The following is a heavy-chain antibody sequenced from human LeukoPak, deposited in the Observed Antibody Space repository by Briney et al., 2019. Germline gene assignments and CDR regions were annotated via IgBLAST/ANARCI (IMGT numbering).Heavy chain of an antibody. V-gene: IGHV3-21*01. D-gene: IGHD6-6*01. CDR3: ATVQPYYYYGMDV. CDR2: ISSSSSYI. CDR1: GFTFSSYS. Sequence: GGSLRLSCAASGFTFSSYSMNWVRQAPGKGLEWVSSISSSSSYIYYADSVKGRFTISRDNAKNSLYLQMNSLRAEDTAVYYCATVQPYYYYGMDVWGQGTTVTVSS. J-gene: IGHJ6*02.